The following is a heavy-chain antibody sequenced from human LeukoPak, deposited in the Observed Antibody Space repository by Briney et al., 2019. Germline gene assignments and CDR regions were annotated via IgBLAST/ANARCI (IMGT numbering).Heavy chain of an antibody. CDR3: SRDGSSSDWSAFDI. V-gene: IGHV3-72*01. CDR1: GFTFSDYL. J-gene: IGHJ3*02. Sequence: GGSLRLSCAASGFTFSDYLMDWVRQAPGKGLEWVGRIRKKDKSYTTQYAPSVEGRFTISRDDSKSSLYLQMNSLQAEDTAVYYGSRDGSSSDWSAFDIWGQGTMVTVSS. D-gene: IGHD6-25*01. CDR2: IRKKDKSYTT.